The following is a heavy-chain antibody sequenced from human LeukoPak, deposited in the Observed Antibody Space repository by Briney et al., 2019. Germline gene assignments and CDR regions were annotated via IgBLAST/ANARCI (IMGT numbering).Heavy chain of an antibody. CDR1: GGSISRGGYY. D-gene: IGHD3-3*01. Sequence: PSETLSLTCTVAGGSISRGGYYWSWVRQQPGKGLEWIGYIHSSGSTNYNPSLKSRVTIAVDTSKNQFSLKLSSVTAAATAVYYCARTAWRNAFDIWGQGTMVTVSS. CDR3: ARTAWRNAFDI. V-gene: IGHV4-31*03. CDR2: IHSSGST. J-gene: IGHJ3*02.